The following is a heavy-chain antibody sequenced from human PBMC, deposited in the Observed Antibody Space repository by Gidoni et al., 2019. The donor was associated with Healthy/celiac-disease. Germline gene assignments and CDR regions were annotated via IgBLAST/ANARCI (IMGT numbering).Heavy chain of an antibody. V-gene: IGHV3-23*01. Sequence: EVQLLESGGGLVQPGGDLRLSCAASGFTFSSYAMSWVRQAPGKGLELVSAISGSCGSTYYADSVKGRFTISRDNSKNTLYLQMNSLRAEDTAVYYCAKNGHTGLVGATTSFPSDYWGQGTLVTVSS. D-gene: IGHD1-26*01. CDR3: AKNGHTGLVGATTSFPSDY. CDR2: ISGSCGST. CDR1: GFTFSSYA. J-gene: IGHJ4*02.